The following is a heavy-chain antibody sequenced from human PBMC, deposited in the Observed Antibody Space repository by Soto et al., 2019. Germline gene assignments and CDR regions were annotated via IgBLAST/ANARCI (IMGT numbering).Heavy chain of an antibody. CDR2: IKSKTDGGTT. CDR3: TTDSYSTIIIVRFDY. CDR1: GFTFSIAW. D-gene: IGHD3-22*01. J-gene: IGHJ4*01. Sequence: PGGSLRLSCAASGFTFSIAWINWVRQAPGKGLEWVGRIKSKTDGGTTDYAEPVKGRFAIPRDDSNSMVYLQMNSLKIEDTAVYYCTTDSYSTIIIVRFDYWGHGTLVTVSS. V-gene: IGHV3-15*07.